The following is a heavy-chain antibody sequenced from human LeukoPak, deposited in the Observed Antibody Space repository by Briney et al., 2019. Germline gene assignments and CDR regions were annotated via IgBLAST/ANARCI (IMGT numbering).Heavy chain of an antibody. J-gene: IGHJ4*02. Sequence: GGSLRLSCAASGFTFSSYGRHCVRQAPGKGLEWVAFIRYDGSNKYYADSVKGRFTISRDNSKNTLYLQMNSLRAEDTAVYYCAKELIEGPYSYGSDYWGQGTLVTVSS. D-gene: IGHD5-18*01. V-gene: IGHV3-30*02. CDR3: AKELIEGPYSYGSDY. CDR2: IRYDGSNK. CDR1: GFTFSSYG.